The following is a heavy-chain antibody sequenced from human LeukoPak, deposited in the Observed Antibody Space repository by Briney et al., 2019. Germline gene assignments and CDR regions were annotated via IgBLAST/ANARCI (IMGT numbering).Heavy chain of an antibody. CDR2: MNPNSGNT. D-gene: IGHD6-13*01. Sequence: ASVKVSFKASGYTFTSYDINWVRQATGQGLEWMGWMNPNSGNTGYAQKFQGRVTITRNTAISTAYMELSSLRSDDTAVYYCARKYSSSWPYYYYMDVWGKGTTVTVSS. V-gene: IGHV1-8*03. CDR3: ARKYSSSWPYYYYMDV. J-gene: IGHJ6*03. CDR1: GYTFTSYD.